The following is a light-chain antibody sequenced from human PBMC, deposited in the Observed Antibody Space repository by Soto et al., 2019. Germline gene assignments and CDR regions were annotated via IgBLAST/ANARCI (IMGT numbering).Light chain of an antibody. Sequence: IQLTQSPSSLSASVGDRVTITCRASQGISSYLAWYQQKPGKAPKLLIYAASTLQSEVPSRFSGSGSVSDFTLTISSLQPEDFATYDCQPLNSYPLGTFGPGTKVDIK. CDR3: QPLNSYPLGT. J-gene: IGKJ3*01. CDR1: QGISSY. CDR2: AAS. V-gene: IGKV1-9*01.